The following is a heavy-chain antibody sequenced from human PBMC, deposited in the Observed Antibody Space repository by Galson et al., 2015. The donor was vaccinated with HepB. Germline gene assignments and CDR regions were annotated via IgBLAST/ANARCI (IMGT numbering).Heavy chain of an antibody. J-gene: IGHJ4*02. CDR3: AKGKYYDVLTGYYPFDY. Sequence: VRQVPGKGLEWVSAIRGSGGSTYYADSVKGRFTISRDNSKNTLYLQMNSLRAEDTAVYYCAKGKYYDVLTGYYPFDYWGQGNLVTVSS. D-gene: IGHD3-9*01. V-gene: IGHV3-23*01. CDR2: IRGSGGST.